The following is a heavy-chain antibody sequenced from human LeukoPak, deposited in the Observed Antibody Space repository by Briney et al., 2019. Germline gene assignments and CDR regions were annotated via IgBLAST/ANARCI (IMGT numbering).Heavy chain of an antibody. J-gene: IGHJ6*02. D-gene: IGHD1/OR15-1a*01. V-gene: IGHV3-7*03. CDR1: GFILSNHW. CDR2: MNKDGSEK. Sequence: GGSLRLSCAASGFILSNHWMTWVRQAPGKGSEWVANMNKDGSEKYYVDSVKGRFTISRDTAKNSLYLQMNNLRAEDTALYYCARNNDMDVWGQGTTVIVSS. CDR3: ARNNDMDV.